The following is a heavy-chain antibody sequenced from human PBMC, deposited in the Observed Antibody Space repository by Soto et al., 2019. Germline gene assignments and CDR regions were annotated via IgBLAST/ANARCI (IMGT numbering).Heavy chain of an antibody. D-gene: IGHD1-26*01. V-gene: IGHV1-69*01. Sequence: QVQLVQSGAEVKKPGSSVRVSCKASGDTFTGHSISWVRQATAQGLEWLGEITPMLGTTNYSPKFQGRVTITADDSASTAFLDLTSLKSDDTAVYYCARLRLEPEGANLPLMFRLDVWGQGTTVSVSS. J-gene: IGHJ6*02. CDR1: GDTFTGHS. CDR3: ARLRLEPEGANLPLMFRLDV. CDR2: ITPMLGTT.